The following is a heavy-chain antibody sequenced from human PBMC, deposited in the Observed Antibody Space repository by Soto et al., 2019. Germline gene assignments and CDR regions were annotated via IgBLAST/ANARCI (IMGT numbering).Heavy chain of an antibody. V-gene: IGHV1-2*02. CDR2: INPNSGGT. CDR3: AREGSSWYRWFDP. J-gene: IGHJ5*02. D-gene: IGHD6-13*01. CDR1: GYTFTGYY. Sequence: ALVKVSCKASGYTFTGYYMHWVRQAPGQGLEWMGWINPNSGGTNYAQKFQGRVTMTRDTSISTAYMELSRLRSDDTAVYYCAREGSSWYRWFDPWGQGTLVTVSS.